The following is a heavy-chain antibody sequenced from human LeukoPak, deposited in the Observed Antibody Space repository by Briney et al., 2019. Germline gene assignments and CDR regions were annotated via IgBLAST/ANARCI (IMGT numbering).Heavy chain of an antibody. CDR2: INPNSGHT. CDR1: GYTFTGYY. Sequence: ASVKVSCKASGYTFTGYYLHWVRQAPGQGLEWMGWINPNSGHTNYAQKFQGRVTMTRDTSISTAYMELSRLRSDDTAVYYCARGSGYYYYGMDVGGQGTTVTVSS. CDR3: ARGSGYYYYGMDV. D-gene: IGHD6-19*01. V-gene: IGHV1-2*02. J-gene: IGHJ6*02.